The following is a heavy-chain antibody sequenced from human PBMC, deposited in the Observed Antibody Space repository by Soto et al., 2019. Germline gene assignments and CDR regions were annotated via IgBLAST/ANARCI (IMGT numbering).Heavy chain of an antibody. D-gene: IGHD6-19*01. V-gene: IGHV4-4*02. CDR1: GGSISSSNW. CDR2: IYYNGST. J-gene: IGHJ4*01. Sequence: PSETLSLTCAVSGGSISSSNWWSWVRQPPGKRLEWIGAIYYNGSTNYNPSLKSRVTISVDTSNNQLSLKLRSVTAADTAVYYCARHDGFSSGWIFDYWGHGTLVTVS. CDR3: ARHDGFSSGWIFDY.